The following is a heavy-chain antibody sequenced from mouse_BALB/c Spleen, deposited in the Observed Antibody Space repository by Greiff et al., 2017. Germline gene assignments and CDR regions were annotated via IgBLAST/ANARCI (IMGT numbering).Heavy chain of an antibody. CDR3: TRSYYGSSYYY. D-gene: IGHD1-1*01. V-gene: IGHV1S81*02. Sequence: VQLQQSGAELVKPGASVKLSCKASGYTFTSYYMYWVKQRPGQGLEWIGEINPSNGGTNFNEKFKSKATLTVDKSSSTAYMQLSSLTSEDSAVYYCTRSYYGSSYYYWGQGTTLTVSS. J-gene: IGHJ2*01. CDR2: INPSNGGT. CDR1: GYTFTSYY.